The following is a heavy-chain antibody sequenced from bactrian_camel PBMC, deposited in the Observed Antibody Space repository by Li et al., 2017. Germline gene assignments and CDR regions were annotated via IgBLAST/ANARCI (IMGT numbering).Heavy chain of an antibody. CDR3: AAGGPGDGCPIDFPY. CDR1: GVPVSTTC. D-gene: IGHD5*01. Sequence: VQLVESGGGSLQAGGSLTLTCAASGVPVSTTCKRWLRQAPEKEREAVATMSAPGLTYYDDSVKGRIAISRDNAKNTLYLRIDSLKPEDAAIYYCAAGGPGDGCPIDFPYWGHGTQVTVS. V-gene: IGHV3S53*01. J-gene: IGHJ6*01. CDR2: MSAPGLT.